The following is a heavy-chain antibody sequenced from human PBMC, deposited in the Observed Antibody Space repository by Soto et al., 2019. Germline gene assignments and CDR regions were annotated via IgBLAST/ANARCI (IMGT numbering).Heavy chain of an antibody. J-gene: IGHJ4*02. CDR1: GFTFDDDG. CDR2: INWNSDTF. CDR3: AMSNSNDLYYHFES. D-gene: IGHD4-4*01. Sequence: GGSLRLSCAASGFTFDDDGMHWVRQAPGKGLEWGAGINWNSDTFGYADSVQGRFIVSRDNATGSLLLQMSSLRAEDTGVYLCAMSNSNDLYYHFESWGQGTRVTVSS. V-gene: IGHV3-9*01.